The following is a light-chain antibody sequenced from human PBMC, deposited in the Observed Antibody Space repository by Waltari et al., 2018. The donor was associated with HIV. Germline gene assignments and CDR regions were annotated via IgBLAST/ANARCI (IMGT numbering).Light chain of an antibody. V-gene: IGKV1-9*01. Sequence: DIRLTQSPSFLSASVGDRVTISFRTSQDISYYLAWYQLKPGKAPKLLIYAASILQSGVPSRFSGSGSGTEFSLTISSLQPEDFATYYCQQLNSYPQITFGGGTKLEIK. CDR1: QDISYY. J-gene: IGKJ4*01. CDR2: AAS. CDR3: QQLNSYPQIT.